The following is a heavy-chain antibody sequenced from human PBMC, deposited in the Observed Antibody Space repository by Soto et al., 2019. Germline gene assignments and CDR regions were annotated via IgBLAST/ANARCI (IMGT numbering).Heavy chain of an antibody. CDR1: GYSFTSYA. Sequence: QVQLVQSGAEVKNPGASVNVSRKASGYSFTSYALHWLRQAPGQRPEWTGWILTGNGDTKYSPNFQGRVTIATDTFARTAYMELSSLTSEATAVYYWARGELRYWYTMDVWGQGTTVTVSS. CDR3: ARGELRYWYTMDV. V-gene: IGHV1-3*04. CDR2: ILTGNGDT. D-gene: IGHD1-26*01. J-gene: IGHJ6*02.